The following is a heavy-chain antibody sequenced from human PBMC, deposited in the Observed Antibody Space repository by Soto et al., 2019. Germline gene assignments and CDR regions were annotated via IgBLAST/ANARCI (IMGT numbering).Heavy chain of an antibody. Sequence: QVQLQESGPGLVKPSETLSLTCTVSGGSISSYYWSWIRQPPGKGLEWIGYIYYSGSTNYNPSLKSRVTRSVDTSKNQFSLKMSSVTAADTAVYYCARLATRYYFDYWGQGTLVTVCS. CDR1: GGSISSYY. J-gene: IGHJ4*02. CDR2: IYYSGST. V-gene: IGHV4-59*01. D-gene: IGHD1-1*01. CDR3: ARLATRYYFDY.